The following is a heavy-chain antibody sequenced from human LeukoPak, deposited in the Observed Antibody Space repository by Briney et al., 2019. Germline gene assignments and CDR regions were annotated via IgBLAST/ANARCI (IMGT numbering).Heavy chain of an antibody. CDR1: GFTVSSNY. CDR2: ISSRGSTT. D-gene: IGHD6-6*01. J-gene: IGHJ4*02. CDR3: ARDPSSDY. Sequence: PGGSLRLSCAASGFTVSSNYMSWVRQAPGKGLEWVSYISSRGSTTNYADSVKGRFTISRDNAKNSLYLQMNSLSAEDTAVYYCARDPSSDYWGQGTLVTVSS. V-gene: IGHV3-11*04.